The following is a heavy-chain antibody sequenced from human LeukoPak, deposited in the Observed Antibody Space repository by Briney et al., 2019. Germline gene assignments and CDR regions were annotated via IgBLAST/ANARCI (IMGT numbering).Heavy chain of an antibody. CDR1: GFPFISYS. CDR2: ISSSSSYI. J-gene: IGHJ4*02. V-gene: IGHV3-21*01. Sequence: GDLILSCAASGFPFISYSMNWVRQAPGKGLEWVSSISSSSSYIYYADSVKGRFTISRDNAKNSLYLQMNSLRAEDTAVYYCARAPTVTTEIDYWGQGTLVTVSS. CDR3: ARAPTVTTEIDY. D-gene: IGHD4-17*01.